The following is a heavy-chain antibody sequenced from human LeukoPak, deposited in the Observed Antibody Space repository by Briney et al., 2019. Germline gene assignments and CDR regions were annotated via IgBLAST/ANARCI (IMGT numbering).Heavy chain of an antibody. D-gene: IGHD6-13*01. V-gene: IGHV3-23*01. Sequence: GGSLRLSCAASGFTFTSYAMSWARQAPGKGLEWVSTISGSGGSTYYADSVKGRFTIPRDNSNNTLYLQMNSLRAEDTAEYYCAKGIPAAGPDFWGQGTLVTVSS. J-gene: IGHJ4*02. CDR2: ISGSGGST. CDR1: GFTFTSYA. CDR3: AKGIPAAGPDF.